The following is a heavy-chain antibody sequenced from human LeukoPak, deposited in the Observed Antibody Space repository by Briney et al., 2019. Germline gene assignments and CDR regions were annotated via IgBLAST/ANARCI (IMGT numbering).Heavy chain of an antibody. CDR2: INHSGST. D-gene: IGHD2-2*01. CDR1: GGSFSGYY. J-gene: IGHJ6*03. V-gene: IGHV4-34*01. Sequence: SSETLSLTCAVYGGSFSGYYWSWIRQPPGKGLEWIGEINHSGSTNYNPSLKSRVTISVDTSKNQFSLKLSSVTAADTAVYYCARDIVVVPAAPGPYYYMDVWGKGTTVTVSS. CDR3: ARDIVVVPAAPGPYYYMDV.